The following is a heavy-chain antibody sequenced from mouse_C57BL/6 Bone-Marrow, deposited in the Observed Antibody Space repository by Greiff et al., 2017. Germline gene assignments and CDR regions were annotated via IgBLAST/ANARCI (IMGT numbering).Heavy chain of an antibody. CDR2: INPNYGTT. J-gene: IGHJ4*01. CDR3: ATNYGSSPYYAMEY. CDR1: GYSFTDYN. Sequence: EVQLQQSGPELVKPGASVKISCKASGYSFTDYNMNWVKQSNGKSLEWIGVINPNYGTTSYNQKFKGKATLTVDQSSSTAYMQLNSLTSEDSAVYYCATNYGSSPYYAMEYWGQGTSVTVSS. V-gene: IGHV1-39*01. D-gene: IGHD1-1*01.